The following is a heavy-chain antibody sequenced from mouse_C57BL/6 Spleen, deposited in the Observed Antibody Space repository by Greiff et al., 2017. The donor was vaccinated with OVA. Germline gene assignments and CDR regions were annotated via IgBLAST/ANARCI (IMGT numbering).Heavy chain of an antibody. CDR3: AREEAIRGSSSFAY. J-gene: IGHJ3*01. D-gene: IGHD1-1*01. CDR1: GYTFTSYW. Sequence: QVQLQQPGAELVKPGASVKMSCKASGYTFTSYWITWVKQRPGQGLEWIGDIYPGSGSTNYNEKFKSKATLTVDTSSSTAYMQLSSLTSEDSAVYYCAREEAIRGSSSFAYWGQGTLVTVSA. CDR2: IYPGSGST. V-gene: IGHV1-55*01.